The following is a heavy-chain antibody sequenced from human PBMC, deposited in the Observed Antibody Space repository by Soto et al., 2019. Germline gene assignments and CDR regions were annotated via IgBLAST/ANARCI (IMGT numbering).Heavy chain of an antibody. Sequence: EVQLVESGGGLVQSGGSLRLSCAASGFTFSSYWMSWVRRGPGKGPEWVANIKQDGSEKYYVDSVKARFTISRDNAKNSLYLQMTSLRAEDTAVYHCAKSLSAIPGDSWGQGTLVTVSS. V-gene: IGHV3-7*05. CDR1: GFTFSSYW. J-gene: IGHJ4*02. CDR3: AKSLSAIPGDS. CDR2: IKQDGSEK. D-gene: IGHD2-2*01.